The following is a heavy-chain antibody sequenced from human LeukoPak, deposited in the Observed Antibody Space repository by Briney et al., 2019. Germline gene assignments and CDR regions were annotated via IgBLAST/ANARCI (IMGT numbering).Heavy chain of an antibody. CDR2: IYTSGST. V-gene: IGHV4-61*02. D-gene: IGHD3-16*01. J-gene: IGHJ4*02. Sequence: PSETLSLTCTVSGGSISSGSYYWSWIRQPAGKGLEWIGRIYTSGSTNYNPSLKSRVTISVDTSKNQFSLKLSSVTAADTALYYCARGRPLGANFWVYWGQGTLVTVSS. CDR3: ARGRPLGANFWVY. CDR1: GGSISSGSYY.